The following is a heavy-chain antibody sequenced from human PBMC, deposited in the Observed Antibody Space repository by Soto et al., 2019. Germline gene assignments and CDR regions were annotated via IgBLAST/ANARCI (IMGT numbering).Heavy chain of an antibody. Sequence: SETLSLTCAVYGGSFSGYYWSWIRQPPGKGLEWIGEINHSGSTNYNPSLKSRVTISVDTSKNQFSLKLSSVTAADTAVYYCARVYTVTRYNWFDPWGQGTLVTV. CDR2: INHSGST. CDR1: GGSFSGYY. J-gene: IGHJ5*02. D-gene: IGHD4-4*01. V-gene: IGHV4-34*01. CDR3: ARVYTVTRYNWFDP.